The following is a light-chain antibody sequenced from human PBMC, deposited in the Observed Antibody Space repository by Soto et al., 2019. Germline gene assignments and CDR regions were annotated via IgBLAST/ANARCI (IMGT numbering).Light chain of an antibody. J-gene: IGLJ2*01. CDR2: GAS. CDR1: SSDVGGYHY. CDR3: SSYADSNTVV. Sequence: QSVLTQPPSASGSPGQSVTISCIGTSSDVGGYHYVSWYQQLPGQAPNLLIYGASERPSGVPDRFSGSKAGNTASLTVSGLQDEEDADYYCSSYADSNTVVFGGGTKLTVL. V-gene: IGLV2-8*01.